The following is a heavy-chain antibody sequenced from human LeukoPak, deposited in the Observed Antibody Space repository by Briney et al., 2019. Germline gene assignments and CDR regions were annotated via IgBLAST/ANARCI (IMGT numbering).Heavy chain of an antibody. CDR3: ARQWGGQLLWFRELLEDYYYYYGMDV. J-gene: IGHJ6*02. CDR1: GFTFSSYS. Sequence: GGSLRLSCAASGFTFSSYSMNWVRQAPGKGLEWVSSISSSSSYIYYADSVKGRFTISRDNAKNSLYLQMNSLRAEDTAVYYCARQWGGQLLWFRELLEDYYYYYGMDVWGQGTTVTVSS. CDR2: ISSSSSYI. V-gene: IGHV3-21*01. D-gene: IGHD3-10*01.